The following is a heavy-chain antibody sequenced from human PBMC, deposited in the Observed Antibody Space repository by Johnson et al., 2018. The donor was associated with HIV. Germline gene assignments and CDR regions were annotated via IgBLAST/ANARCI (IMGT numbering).Heavy chain of an antibody. V-gene: IGHV3-66*01. CDR1: GFTVSSNY. CDR2: IYSGGST. Sequence: VQLVESGGDLIQPGGSLRLSCTASGFTVSSNYMNWVRQAPGKGLECVSVIYSGGSTYYADSVKGRFTISRDNSKNTLYLQMNSLRAEDTAVYYCARDPYPGAFEIWGQGTMVTVSS. J-gene: IGHJ3*02. CDR3: ARDPYPGAFEI.